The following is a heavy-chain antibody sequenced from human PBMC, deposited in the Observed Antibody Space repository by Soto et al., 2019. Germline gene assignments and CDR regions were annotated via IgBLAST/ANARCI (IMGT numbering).Heavy chain of an antibody. CDR2: INSDGSST. CDR3: ARVPRYCSSTSCYNDNWFDP. J-gene: IGHJ5*02. D-gene: IGHD2-2*02. V-gene: IGHV3-74*01. CDR1: GFTFSSYW. Sequence: GGSLRLSCAASGFTFSSYWMHWVRQAPGKGLVWVSRINSDGSSTSYADSVKGRFTISRDNAKNTLYLQMNSLRAEDTAVYYCARVPRYCSSTSCYNDNWFDPWGQGTLVTVSS.